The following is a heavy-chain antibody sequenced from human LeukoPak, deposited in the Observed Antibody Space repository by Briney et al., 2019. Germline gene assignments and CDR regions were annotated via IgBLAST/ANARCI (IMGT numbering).Heavy chain of an antibody. D-gene: IGHD3-22*01. CDR3: ARDRDSSGYFDS. J-gene: IGHJ4*02. V-gene: IGHV4-31*03. CDR2: IYYSGST. CDR1: GGSISSGGHY. Sequence: PSQTLSLTCTVSGGSISSGGHYWSWIRQHPVKGLEWIGFIYYSGSTYYNPSLKSRVSISVDTSKNQFSLKLNSVTAADTAVYYCARDRDSSGYFDSWGQGTLVTVSS.